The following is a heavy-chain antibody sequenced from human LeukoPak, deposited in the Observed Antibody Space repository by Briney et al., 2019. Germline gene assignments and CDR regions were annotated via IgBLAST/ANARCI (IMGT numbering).Heavy chain of an antibody. CDR2: INPSGGST. Sequence: GASAKVSCKASGYTFTSYYVHWVRQAPGQGLEWMGIINPSGGSTSYAQKFQGRVTMTRDTSTSTVYMELSSLRSEDTAVYYCARGQQWRGLEGYFDYWGQGTLVTVSS. CDR1: GYTFTSYY. CDR3: ARGQQWRGLEGYFDY. V-gene: IGHV1-46*01. D-gene: IGHD6-19*01. J-gene: IGHJ4*02.